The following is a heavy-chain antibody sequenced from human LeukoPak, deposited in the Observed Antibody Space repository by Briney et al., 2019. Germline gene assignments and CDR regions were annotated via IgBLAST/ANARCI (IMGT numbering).Heavy chain of an antibody. J-gene: IGHJ4*02. CDR2: ISGSAGTA. CDR3: AKLELPRFATGSGFGY. CDR1: GFTFSTYA. Sequence: PGGSLRLSCAASGFTFSTYAMSWVRQAPGKGLEWVSAISGSAGTAYYADSVKGRFTISRDNSKNTLYLQMNSLRAEDTAVYYCAKLELPRFATGSGFGYWGQGTLVTVSS. D-gene: IGHD3-10*01. V-gene: IGHV3-23*01.